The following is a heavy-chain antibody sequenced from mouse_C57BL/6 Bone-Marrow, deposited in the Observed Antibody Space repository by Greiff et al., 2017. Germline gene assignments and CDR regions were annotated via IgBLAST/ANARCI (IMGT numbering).Heavy chain of an antibody. V-gene: IGHV1-59*01. CDR2: IDPSDSYT. J-gene: IGHJ2*01. D-gene: IGHD2-2*01. Sequence: QVQLQQPGAELVRPGASVKLSCKASGYTFTSYWMHWVKQRPGQGLEWIGVIDPSDSYTNYNQKFKGKATLTVDTSSSTAYMQLISLTAEDSAVDYCARDGYDEGDYWGQGTTLTVSA. CDR1: GYTFTSYW. CDR3: ARDGYDEGDY.